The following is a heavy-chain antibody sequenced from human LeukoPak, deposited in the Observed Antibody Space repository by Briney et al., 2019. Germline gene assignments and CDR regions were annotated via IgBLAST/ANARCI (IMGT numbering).Heavy chain of an antibody. CDR2: ISSSSSYI. CDR3: ARACGGDCGNSYYYYGMDV. V-gene: IGHV3-21*01. Sequence: GGSLRLSCAASGFTLSSYSMNWVRQAPGKGLEWVSSISSSSSYIYYADSVKGRFTISRDNAKNSLYLQMNSLRAEDTAVYYCARACGGDCGNSYYYYGMDVWGQGTTVTVSS. D-gene: IGHD2-21*02. CDR1: GFTLSSYS. J-gene: IGHJ6*02.